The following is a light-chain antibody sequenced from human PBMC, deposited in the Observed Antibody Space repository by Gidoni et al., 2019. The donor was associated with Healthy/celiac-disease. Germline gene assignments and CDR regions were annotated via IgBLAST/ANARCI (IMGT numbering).Light chain of an antibody. CDR1: QSVSSY. V-gene: IGKV3-11*01. CDR3: QQRSI. Sequence: EIVLTQSPATLSLSPGERATLSCSASQSVSSYLAWYQQKPGQAPRLLIYDASNRATGIPARFSGSGSGTDFTLTISSLEPEDFAVYYCQQRSIFGPXTKVDIK. J-gene: IGKJ3*01. CDR2: DAS.